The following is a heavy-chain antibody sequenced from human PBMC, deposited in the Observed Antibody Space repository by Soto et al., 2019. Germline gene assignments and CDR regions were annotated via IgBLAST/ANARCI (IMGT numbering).Heavy chain of an antibody. J-gene: IGHJ6*02. CDR1: GGTFSSYG. D-gene: IGHD2-15*01. CDR2: IIPISGTA. V-gene: IGHV1-69*13. CDR3: ARDGGGVVVAATLRYYYGMDV. Sequence: ASVTVSGKASGGTFSSYGIIWVRQAPGQGLEWMGGIIPISGTANYAQKFQGRVTITADESTSTAYMELSSLRSEDTAVYYCARDGGGVVVAATLRYYYGMDVWGQGTTVTVSS.